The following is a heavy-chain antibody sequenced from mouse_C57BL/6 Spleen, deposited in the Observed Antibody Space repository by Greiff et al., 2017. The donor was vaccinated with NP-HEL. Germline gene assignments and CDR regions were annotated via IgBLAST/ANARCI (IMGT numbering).Heavy chain of an antibody. V-gene: IGHV1-80*01. D-gene: IGHD2-1*01. J-gene: IGHJ1*03. CDR3: ARPYGNYYWYFDV. Sequence: VQLQQSGAELVKPGASVKISCKASGYAFSSYWMNWVKQRPGKGLEWIGQIYPGDGDTNYNGKFTGKATLTADKSSSTAYMQLSSLTSEDSAVYFCARPYGNYYWYFDVWGTGTTVTVSS. CDR1: GYAFSSYW. CDR2: IYPGDGDT.